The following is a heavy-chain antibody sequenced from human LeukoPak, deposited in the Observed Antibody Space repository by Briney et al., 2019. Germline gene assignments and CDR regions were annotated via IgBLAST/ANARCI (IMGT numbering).Heavy chain of an antibody. Sequence: GGSLRLSCTVSGFTVSSNSMSWVRQAPGKGLEWVSFIYSDNTHYSDSVKGRFIISRDNSKNTLYMQMNSLRAEDTALYYCAKENPHNDYWGQGTLVTVSS. CDR1: GFTVSSNS. CDR3: AKENPHNDY. CDR2: IYSDNT. V-gene: IGHV3-53*01. J-gene: IGHJ4*02.